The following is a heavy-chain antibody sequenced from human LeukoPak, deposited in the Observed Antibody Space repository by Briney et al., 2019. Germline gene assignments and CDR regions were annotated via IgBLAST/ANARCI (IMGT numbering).Heavy chain of an antibody. CDR2: ISGSGGST. V-gene: IGHV3-23*01. CDR3: ARATYQLLDAFDI. J-gene: IGHJ3*02. Sequence: GGSLRLSCAASGFTFSSYAMSWVRQAPGKGLEWVSAISGSGGSTYYADSVKGRFTISRDNSKNTLYLQMNSLRAEDTAVYYCARATYQLLDAFDIWGQGTMVTVSS. CDR1: GFTFSSYA. D-gene: IGHD2-2*01.